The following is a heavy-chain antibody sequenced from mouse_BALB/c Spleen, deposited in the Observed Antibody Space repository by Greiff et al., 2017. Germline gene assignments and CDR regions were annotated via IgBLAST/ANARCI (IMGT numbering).Heavy chain of an antibody. CDR2: IWAGGST. J-gene: IGHJ4*01. V-gene: IGHV2-9*02. CDR3: ARDPRQRARAMDY. D-gene: IGHD3-2*01. CDR1: GFSLTSYG. Sequence: QVQLKESGPGLVAPSQSLSITCTVSGFSLTSYGVHWVRQPPGKGLEWLGVIWAGGSTNYNSALMYRLSISKDNSKSQVFLKMNSLQTDDTAMYYCARDPRQRARAMDYWGQGTSVTVSA.